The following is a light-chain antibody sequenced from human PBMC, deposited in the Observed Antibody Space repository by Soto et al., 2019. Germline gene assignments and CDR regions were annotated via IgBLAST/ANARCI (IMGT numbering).Light chain of an antibody. CDR2: EGS. J-gene: IGLJ2*01. V-gene: IGLV2-23*01. CDR1: STDIGRYNL. CDR3: CSYAGSRTFI. Sequence: QSALTQPASVSGSPGQLITVSCTGTSTDIGRYNLVSWYQQHPGKAPKLIIYEGSKRPSGLFNRFSGSKSGNTASLTISGLQAEDEADYFCCSYAGSRTFIFGGGTKLTVL.